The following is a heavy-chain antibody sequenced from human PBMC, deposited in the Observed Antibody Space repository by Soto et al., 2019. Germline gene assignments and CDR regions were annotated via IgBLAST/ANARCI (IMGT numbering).Heavy chain of an antibody. Sequence: QLQLQESGPGLVKASETLSLTCTVSGGSITRNNHFWGWIRQSPGKGLEWIGSIQYGGTTNYNPCLKSRVIMSAERSKNQFSLMMNSVTAADTAVYYCARLGSSGWYQGSYFDYWGQGTLVTVSS. V-gene: IGHV4-39*01. CDR1: GGSITRNNHF. D-gene: IGHD6-19*01. CDR3: ARLGSSGWYQGSYFDY. CDR2: IQYGGTT. J-gene: IGHJ4*02.